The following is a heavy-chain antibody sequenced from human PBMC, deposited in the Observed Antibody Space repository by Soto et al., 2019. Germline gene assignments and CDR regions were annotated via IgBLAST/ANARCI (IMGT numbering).Heavy chain of an antibody. CDR2: ITGSTGTT. CDR1: GFTFSNFA. D-gene: IGHD2-2*01. V-gene: IGHV3-23*01. Sequence: LRLSCAASGFTFSNFAMSWVRHAPGKGLEWVSEITGSTGTTYYADSVRGRFIISRDNSQNTLHLQMNSLRPEDTAVYYCAKDTSSSPYYMDVWGKGTTVTVSS. CDR3: AKDTSSSPYYMDV. J-gene: IGHJ6*03.